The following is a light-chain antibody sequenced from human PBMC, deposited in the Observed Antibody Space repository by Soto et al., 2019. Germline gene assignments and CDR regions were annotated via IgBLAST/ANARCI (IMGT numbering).Light chain of an antibody. Sequence: DIQMTQSPSSLSASVGDRVTVTCRASQGISSFLAWYQQKPGKVPKLLIYAASTLQPGVPSRFSGSGYGTDFTLTFSSLQPEDVATYYCQKYDSAPSLTFGGGTKVEIK. J-gene: IGKJ4*01. CDR3: QKYDSAPSLT. CDR2: AAS. V-gene: IGKV1-27*01. CDR1: QGISSF.